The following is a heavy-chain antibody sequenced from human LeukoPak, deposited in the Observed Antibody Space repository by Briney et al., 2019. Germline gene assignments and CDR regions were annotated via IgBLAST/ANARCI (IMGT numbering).Heavy chain of an antibody. CDR2: IYSGGST. CDR1: GFTLSSNY. J-gene: IGHJ4*02. V-gene: IGHV3-66*01. Sequence: GGSLRLSCAASGFTLSSNYMSWVRQAPGKGLEWVSVIYSGGSTYYADSVKGRFTISRDNSKNTLYLQMNSLRAEDTAVYYCARERTALVTGFDYWGQGTLVTVSS. CDR3: ARERTALVTGFDY. D-gene: IGHD5-18*01.